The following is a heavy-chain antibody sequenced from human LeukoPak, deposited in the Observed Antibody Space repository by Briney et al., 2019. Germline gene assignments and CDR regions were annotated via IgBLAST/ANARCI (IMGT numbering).Heavy chain of an antibody. CDR3: ARLIVVVSFSGGRCFDY. V-gene: IGHV4-34*01. CDR2: INHSGST. CDR1: GGSFSGYY. D-gene: IGHD3-22*01. Sequence: KPSETLSLTCAVYGGSFSGYYWSWIRQPPGKGLEWIGEINHSGSTNYNPSLKSRVTISVDTSKNQFSLKLSSVTAADTAVYYCARLIVVVSFSGGRCFDYWGQGTLVTVPS. J-gene: IGHJ4*02.